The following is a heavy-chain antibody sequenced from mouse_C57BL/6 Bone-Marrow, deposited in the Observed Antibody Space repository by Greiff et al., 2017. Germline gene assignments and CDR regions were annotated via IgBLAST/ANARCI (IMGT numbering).Heavy chain of an antibody. J-gene: IGHJ4*01. CDR2: IFPGSGST. Sequence: QVQLQQSGPELVRPGASVKISCKAPGYTFTSHWMPWVRQRPGQGLEWVGEIFPGSGSTYYTEKFKGKATLTVDTSSSTAYMQLSRLTSEDSAVXFCAIYYAMDYWGQGTSVTVSS. V-gene: IGHV1-56*01. CDR1: GYTFTSHW. CDR3: AIYYAMDY.